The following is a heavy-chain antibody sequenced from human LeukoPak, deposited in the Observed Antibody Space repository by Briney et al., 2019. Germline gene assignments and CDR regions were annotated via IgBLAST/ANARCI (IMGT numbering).Heavy chain of an antibody. Sequence: PGGSLRLSCEASGFTFSSHAMSWVRQAPGKGLEWVSSISDGDGTTDYVDSVKGRFTISRDNSKNSLYLQMNILRAEDTAVYYCARDLYASGSYDYWGQGTLVTVAS. CDR2: ISDGDGTT. D-gene: IGHD3-10*01. CDR1: GFTFSSHA. V-gene: IGHV3-23*01. CDR3: ARDLYASGSYDY. J-gene: IGHJ4*02.